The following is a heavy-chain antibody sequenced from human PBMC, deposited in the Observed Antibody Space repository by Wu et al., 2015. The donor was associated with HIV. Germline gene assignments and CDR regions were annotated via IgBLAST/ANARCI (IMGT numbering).Heavy chain of an antibody. Sequence: QVQLVQSGTEVKKPGSSVKVSCKVSGGPFSNYPYNWVRQAPGQGLEWMGGIIPIFGKTNYAQKFQGRVTITTDESTSTAYMELSSLRSEDTAVYYCARGESIVGAKYYFDYWGQGTLVTVSS. CDR2: IIPIFGKT. D-gene: IGHD1-26*01. CDR1: GGPFSNYP. CDR3: ARGESIVGAKYYFDY. J-gene: IGHJ4*02. V-gene: IGHV1-69*05.